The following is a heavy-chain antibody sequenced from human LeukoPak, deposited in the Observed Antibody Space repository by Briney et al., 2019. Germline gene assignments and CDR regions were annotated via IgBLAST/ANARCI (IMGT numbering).Heavy chain of an antibody. J-gene: IGHJ3*02. CDR2: IYYSGST. Sequence: SETLSLTCTVSGGSIRSYHWSWIRQPPGKRLEWIGYIYYSGSTNYNPSLKSRVTISVDTSKNQFSLKLSSVTAADTAVYYCARDRYRDAFDIWGQGTMVTVSS. V-gene: IGHV4-59*01. CDR3: ARDRYRDAFDI. CDR1: GGSIRSYH. D-gene: IGHD1-1*01.